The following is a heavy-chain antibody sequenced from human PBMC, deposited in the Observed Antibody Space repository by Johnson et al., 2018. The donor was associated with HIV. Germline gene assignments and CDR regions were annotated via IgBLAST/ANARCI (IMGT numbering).Heavy chain of an antibody. CDR3: ARRADAFDI. CDR1: GFTFSNAW. Sequence: VQLVESRGVLLQPGGSLRLSCAASGFTFSNAWMSWVRQAPGKGLEWVASIKQDGSEKYYVDSVKGRFTISRDNAKNSLYLQMNSLRAGDTAVYYCARRADAFDIWGQGTMVTVSS. J-gene: IGHJ3*02. V-gene: IGHV3-7*01. CDR2: IKQDGSEK.